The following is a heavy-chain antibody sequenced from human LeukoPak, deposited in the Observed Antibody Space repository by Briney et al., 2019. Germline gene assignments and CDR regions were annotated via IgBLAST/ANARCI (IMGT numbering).Heavy chain of an antibody. Sequence: SDTLSLTCAVYGESFSAYFWNWIRQAPGKPLEYIGEINHRGRSHYNPSLTTRVTLSVDTSTNQFSLKLTSVTAADTAVYFCARGSSFDGYCSAGACDAGYYDSWGQGTPVTVSS. CDR1: GESFSAYF. V-gene: IGHV4-34*01. D-gene: IGHD2-15*01. CDR3: ARGSSFDGYCSAGACDAGYYDS. J-gene: IGHJ4*02. CDR2: INHRGRS.